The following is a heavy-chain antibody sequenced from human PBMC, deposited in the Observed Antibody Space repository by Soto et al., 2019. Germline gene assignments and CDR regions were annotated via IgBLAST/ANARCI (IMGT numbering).Heavy chain of an antibody. CDR1: GFTFSNSG. V-gene: IGHV3-30*18. CDR2: LSYDGRNT. CDR3: VKIWSSWVFGNLQC. Sequence: QEQLVESGGGVVQPGRSLNLSCATSGFTFSNSGFHWVRQAPGNGLEWVATLSYDGRNTHYAESVKGRFTISRDKAKKKVSLKMDKLRAETIPGYHCVKIWSSWVFGNLQCRGQGTLV. D-gene: IGHD6-13*01. J-gene: IGHJ4*02.